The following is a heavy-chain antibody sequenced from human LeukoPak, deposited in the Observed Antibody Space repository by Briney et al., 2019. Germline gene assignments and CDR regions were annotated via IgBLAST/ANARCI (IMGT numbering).Heavy chain of an antibody. J-gene: IGHJ4*02. CDR1: GYTLTELS. CDR2: FDPEDGET. V-gene: IGHV1-24*01. CDR3: ATAHPVAAAGTN. D-gene: IGHD6-13*01. Sequence: ASVKVSCKVSGYTLTELSMHWVRQAPGKGLEWMGGFDPEDGETIYAQKFQGRVTMTEDTSTDTAYMELSSLRSEDTAVYYCATAHPVAAAGTNWGQGTLVTVSS.